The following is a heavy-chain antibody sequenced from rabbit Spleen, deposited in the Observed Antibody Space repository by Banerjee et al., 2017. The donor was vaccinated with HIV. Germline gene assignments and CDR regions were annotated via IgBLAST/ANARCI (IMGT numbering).Heavy chain of an antibody. V-gene: IGHV1S47*01. D-gene: IGHD2-1*01. CDR2: IYNGDGAT. CDR3: ATNAGYGDFGYAAM. J-gene: IGHJ4*01. Sequence: QEQLVESGGGLVQPEGSLTLTCTAAGFSFSSSYYMCWVRQAPGKGLEWIACIYNGDGATWYANWVNGRFTISRSTSLNTVDLKLTNLTAADTATYFCATNAGYGDFGYAAMWGPGTLVTVS. CDR1: GFSFSSSYY.